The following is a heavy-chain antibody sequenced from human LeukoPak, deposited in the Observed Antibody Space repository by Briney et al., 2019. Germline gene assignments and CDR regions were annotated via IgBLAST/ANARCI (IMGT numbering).Heavy chain of an antibody. CDR1: GYSISSGYY. D-gene: IGHD3-9*01. CDR3: ARDSGGYFDWSIPGGFDP. J-gene: IGHJ5*02. CDR2: IHHSGST. Sequence: SETLSLTCTVSGYSISSGYYWGWIRPPPGKGLEWIGSIHHSGSTYYNPSLKSRVTMSLDTSKNQFSLKLSSVTASDTAVYYCARDSGGYFDWSIPGGFDPWGQGTLVTVSS. V-gene: IGHV4-38-2*02.